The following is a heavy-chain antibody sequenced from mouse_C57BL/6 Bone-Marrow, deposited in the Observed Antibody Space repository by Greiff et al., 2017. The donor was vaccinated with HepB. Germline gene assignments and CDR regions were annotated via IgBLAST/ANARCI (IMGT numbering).Heavy chain of an antibody. J-gene: IGHJ2*01. D-gene: IGHD2-1*01. Sequence: LEESGAELARPGASVKMSCKASGYTFTSYTMHWVKQRPGQGLEWIGYINPSSGYTKYNQKFKDKATLTADKSSSTAYMQLSSLTSEDSAVYYCARLWYLYYFDYWGQGTTLTVSS. CDR3: ARLWYLYYFDY. CDR2: INPSSGYT. V-gene: IGHV1-4*01. CDR1: GYTFTSYT.